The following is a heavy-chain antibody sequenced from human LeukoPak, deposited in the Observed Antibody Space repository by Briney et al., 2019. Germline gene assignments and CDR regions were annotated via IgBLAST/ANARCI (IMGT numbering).Heavy chain of an antibody. CDR3: ATEDELERLLGDP. Sequence: GASVKVSCKASGYTFTSYGISWVRQAPGQGLEWMGWISAYNGNTNYAQKFQGRVTMTRDTSISTAYMELSRLRSADTAVYYCATEDELERLLGDPWGQGTLVTVSS. CDR1: GYTFTSYG. CDR2: ISAYNGNT. D-gene: IGHD1-1*01. V-gene: IGHV1-18*01. J-gene: IGHJ5*02.